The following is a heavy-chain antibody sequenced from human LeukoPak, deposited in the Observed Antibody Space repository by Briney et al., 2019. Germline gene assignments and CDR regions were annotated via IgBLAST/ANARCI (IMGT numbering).Heavy chain of an antibody. V-gene: IGHV4-34*01. J-gene: IGHJ4*02. CDR1: GGSFSGYY. CDR2: INHSGST. CDR3: ARLGPGGHGEFDY. D-gene: IGHD3-10*01. Sequence: SETLSLTCAVYGGSFSGYYWSWIRQPPGKGLEWIGEINHSGSTNYNPSLKSRVTISVDTSKNQFSLKLTSVTAADTAVYYCARLGPGGHGEFDYWGQGTLVTVSS.